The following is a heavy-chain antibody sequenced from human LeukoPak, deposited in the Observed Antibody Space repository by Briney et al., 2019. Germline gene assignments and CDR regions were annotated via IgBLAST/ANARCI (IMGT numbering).Heavy chain of an antibody. CDR2: INPNSGGT. CDR3: ARGYSYGFDY. J-gene: IGHJ4*02. D-gene: IGHD5-18*01. Sequence: ASVKVSCKASGYTFTSYDINWVRQATGQGLEWMGRINPNSGGTNYAQKFQGRVTMTRDTSISTAYMELSRLRSDDTAVYYCARGYSYGFDYWGQGTLVTVSS. V-gene: IGHV1-2*06. CDR1: GYTFTSYD.